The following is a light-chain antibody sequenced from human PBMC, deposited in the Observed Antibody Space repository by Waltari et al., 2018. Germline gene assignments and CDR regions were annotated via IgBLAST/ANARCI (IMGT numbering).Light chain of an antibody. CDR2: EVT. CDR1: SGDIGGFAL. Sequence: QSALPQPASVSGSPGQSITISCTGTSGDIGGFALVPWYQQHPGKVPRLLIYEVTTRPSGVSSRFSGSKSDNSATLTISALQTEDEADYYCSSYSRGSSFVLFGGGTRLTVL. CDR3: SSYSRGSSFVL. V-gene: IGLV2-23*02. J-gene: IGLJ2*01.